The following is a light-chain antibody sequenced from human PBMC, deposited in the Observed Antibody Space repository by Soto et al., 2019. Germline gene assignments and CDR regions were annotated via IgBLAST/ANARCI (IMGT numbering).Light chain of an antibody. Sequence: DIVMTQSPLSLPVTPGEPASISCRSSQSLLHRNGYNYVDWYLQKPGQSPQLLIYLGSNRASGVPDRFTGSGSGTDFTLKISRVEAEDVGVYYCMQALQTPLFTFGPG. CDR2: LGS. J-gene: IGKJ3*01. CDR3: MQALQTPLFT. CDR1: QSLLHRNGYNY. V-gene: IGKV2-28*01.